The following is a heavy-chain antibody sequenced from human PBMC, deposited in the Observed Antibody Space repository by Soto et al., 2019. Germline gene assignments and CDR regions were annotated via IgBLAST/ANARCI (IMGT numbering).Heavy chain of an antibody. CDR1: GGTFSSYA. CDR2: IIPIFGTA. D-gene: IGHD2-21*02. CDR3: ARVSSAYCGGDCYSFLDY. Sequence: SVKVSCKASGGTFSSYAISWVRQAPGQGLEWMGGIIPIFGTANYAQKFQGRVTITADESTSTAYMELSSLRSEDTAVYYCARVSSAYCGGDCYSFLDYWGQGTLVTVSS. J-gene: IGHJ4*02. V-gene: IGHV1-69*13.